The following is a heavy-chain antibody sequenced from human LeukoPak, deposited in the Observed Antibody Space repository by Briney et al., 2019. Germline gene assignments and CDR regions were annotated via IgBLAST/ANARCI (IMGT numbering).Heavy chain of an antibody. D-gene: IGHD3/OR15-3a*01. CDR3: ARDSGTGWNY. CDR1: GFTFSSYW. V-gene: IGHV3-7*01. Sequence: GGSLRLSCAASGFTFSSYWMTWVRQAPGKGLEWVASIKQDGSDKYYVDSVKGRFTISRDNAKNSVSLQMNSLRVKDTAVFYCARDSGTGWNYWGQGTLVTVSS. CDR2: IKQDGSDK. J-gene: IGHJ4*02.